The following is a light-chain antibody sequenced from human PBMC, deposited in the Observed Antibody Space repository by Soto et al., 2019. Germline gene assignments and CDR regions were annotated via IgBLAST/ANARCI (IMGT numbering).Light chain of an antibody. V-gene: IGKV3-20*01. Sequence: EIVLAQSPGTLSLSPGERATLSCRASQSVTNSFLAWYQQKPGQAPRLLIYVASRRATGIPDRFTGSGSGTDFTLTISRLEPEDFAVYYCQQYVSSPWAFGQGTKVDI. CDR1: QSVTNSF. CDR2: VAS. J-gene: IGKJ1*01. CDR3: QQYVSSPWA.